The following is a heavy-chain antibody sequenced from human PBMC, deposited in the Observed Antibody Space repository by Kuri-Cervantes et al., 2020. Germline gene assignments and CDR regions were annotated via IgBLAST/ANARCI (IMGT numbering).Heavy chain of an antibody. CDR3: ARSRYCSSTSCYAGRGYYFDY. V-gene: IGHV3-23*01. CDR2: ISGSGGST. D-gene: IGHD2-2*01. CDR1: GFTFSSYA. J-gene: IGHJ4*02. Sequence: GESLKISCAASGFTFSSYAMSWVRQAPGKGLEWVSAISGSGGSTYYADSVKGRFTISRDNSKNTLYLQMNSLRAEDTAVYYCARSRYCSSTSCYAGRGYYFDYWGQGTLVTVSS.